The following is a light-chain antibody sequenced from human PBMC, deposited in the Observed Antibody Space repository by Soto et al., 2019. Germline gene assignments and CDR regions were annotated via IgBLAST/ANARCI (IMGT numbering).Light chain of an antibody. CDR3: QQSYTTPIT. CDR1: QTNRSH. V-gene: IGKV1-39*01. CDR2: AAS. Sequence: DIQMTQSPSSLSASVGARAIITCRARQTNRSHLNWYQQKPGKAPNLLVYAASSLQSGVPSRFTGSGSGTDFTLTISSLQPEDFATYFCQQSYTTPITFGQGTRLEIK. J-gene: IGKJ5*01.